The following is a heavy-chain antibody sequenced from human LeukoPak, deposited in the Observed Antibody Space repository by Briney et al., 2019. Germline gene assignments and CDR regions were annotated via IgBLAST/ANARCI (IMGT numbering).Heavy chain of an antibody. CDR1: GFTVSSNY. Sequence: SGGSLRLSCAPSGFTVSSNYMNWVRQAPGKGLKWVAVIYSSGSTDYADSVKGRFTISRDNSKNTLFLQMNSLRAEDTAVYYCARDLENYWYFDLWGRGTRVTVSS. CDR3: ARDLENYWYFDL. V-gene: IGHV3-53*01. CDR2: IYSSGST. J-gene: IGHJ2*01.